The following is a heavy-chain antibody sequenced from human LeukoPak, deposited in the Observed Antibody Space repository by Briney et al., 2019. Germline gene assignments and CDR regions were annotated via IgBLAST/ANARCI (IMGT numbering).Heavy chain of an antibody. CDR1: GGSISSSSYY. D-gene: IGHD3-10*01. CDR2: IYYSGST. CDR3: AGVLGHRSGSYPRGYYYFDY. V-gene: IGHV4-39*01. J-gene: IGHJ4*02. Sequence: SETLSLTCTVSGGSISSSSYYWGWIRQPPGKGLEWIGSIYYSGSTYYSPSLKSRVTISVDTSKNQFSLRLSSVTAADTAVYYCAGVLGHRSGSYPRGYYYFDYWGQGTLVTVSS.